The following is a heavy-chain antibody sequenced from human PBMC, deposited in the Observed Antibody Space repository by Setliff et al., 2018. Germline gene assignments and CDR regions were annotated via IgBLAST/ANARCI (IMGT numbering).Heavy chain of an antibody. CDR2: ISYSGNT. CDR1: GASIRSGTFY. J-gene: IGHJ5*02. CDR3: ARDRSALVRGVVHHNYFDP. D-gene: IGHD3-10*01. Sequence: NPSETLSLTCTVSGASIRSGTFYWSWIRLHPGKGLEWIGYISYSGNTYYNPSFGGRLALSVDASMNQFSLRLNSVTAADSAIYYCARDRSALVRGVVHHNYFDPWGQGNKVTVSS. V-gene: IGHV4-31*03.